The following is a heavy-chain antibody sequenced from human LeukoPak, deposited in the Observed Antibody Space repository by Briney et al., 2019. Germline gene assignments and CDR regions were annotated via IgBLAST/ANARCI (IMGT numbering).Heavy chain of an antibody. D-gene: IGHD3-10*01. J-gene: IGHJ5*02. CDR2: IYYSGST. Sequence: SETLSLTCTVSGRSISSYYWSWIRQPPGKGLEWIGYIYYSGSTNYNPSLKSRVTISVDTSKNQFSLKLSSVTAADTAVYYCARTMVRGVIKRFDPWGQGTLVTVSS. CDR1: GRSISSYY. CDR3: ARTMVRGVIKRFDP. V-gene: IGHV4-59*01.